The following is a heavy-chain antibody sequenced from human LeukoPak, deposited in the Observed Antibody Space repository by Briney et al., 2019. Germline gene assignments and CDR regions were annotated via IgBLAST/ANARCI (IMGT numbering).Heavy chain of an antibody. CDR3: VRGGPTGFDY. Sequence: PGGSLRLSCAASGFTFSSFDMHWVRQAKGKGLEWVSSIGTVGDTYYSGSVKGRFTISRDDAKNSLYLQMNSLRAGDMTVYYCVRGGPTGFDYWGQGTLVTVSS. CDR2: IGTVGDT. CDR1: GFTFSSFD. V-gene: IGHV3-13*01. J-gene: IGHJ4*02. D-gene: IGHD1-26*01.